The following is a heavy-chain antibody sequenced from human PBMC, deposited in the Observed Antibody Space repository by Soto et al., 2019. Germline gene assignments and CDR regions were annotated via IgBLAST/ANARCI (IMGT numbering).Heavy chain of an antibody. Sequence: SETLSLTCTVSGASIRSTDYYWSWIRQAPGKGLEWIGYGYYTGSTYYNPSLMSRLTISVDTSKNQFSLKLTSVTAAETAVYYCVRTAREAAVAPHWFDRWRQGTQVTVSS. CDR2: GYYTGST. CDR1: GASIRSTDYY. V-gene: IGHV4-30-4*01. CDR3: VRTAREAAVAPHWFDR. J-gene: IGHJ5*02. D-gene: IGHD2-21*02.